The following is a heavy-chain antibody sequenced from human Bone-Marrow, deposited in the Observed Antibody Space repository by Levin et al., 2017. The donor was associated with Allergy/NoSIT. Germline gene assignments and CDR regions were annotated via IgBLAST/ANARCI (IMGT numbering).Heavy chain of an antibody. CDR2: ISKNVGP. D-gene: IGHD6-19*01. CDR3: ARADSGWTKFDY. CDR1: GGSISLYY. J-gene: IGHJ4*02. Sequence: TSETLSLSCTVSGGSISLYYWSWVRQAPGKGLEWLGYISKNVGPTYNPSLKSRITISVETSKNQVSLEVMSVTAADTAMYYCARADSGWTKFDYWGQGALVTVSS. V-gene: IGHV4-59*01.